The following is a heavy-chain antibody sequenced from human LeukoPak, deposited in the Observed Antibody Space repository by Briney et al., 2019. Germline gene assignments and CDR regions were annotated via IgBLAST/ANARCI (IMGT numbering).Heavy chain of an antibody. CDR2: ISECGSGT. D-gene: IGHD3-3*01. CDR3: AKGVFGVNRAFDY. V-gene: IGHV3-23*01. J-gene: IGHJ4*02. Sequence: GGSLRLSCEASGFTFNTCAMSWVRQAPGKGLEWVSAISECGSGTYYADSVRGRFTISRDNSKNTLSLQMNSLRVDDTALYYCAKGVFGVNRAFDYWGQGTLVTVSS. CDR1: GFTFNTCA.